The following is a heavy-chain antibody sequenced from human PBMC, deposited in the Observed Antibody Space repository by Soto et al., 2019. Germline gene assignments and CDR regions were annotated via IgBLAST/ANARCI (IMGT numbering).Heavy chain of an antibody. J-gene: IGHJ6*02. D-gene: IGHD2-15*01. V-gene: IGHV1-18*01. CDR2: ISTYNGNT. CDR1: GYTFARYG. CDR3: AREGYCSGGSCALYYHDYFGMDV. Sequence: QVQLVQSGAEVKKPGASVKVSCKASGYTFARYGFSWVRQAPGQGLEWMGWISTYNGNTKYAQKFQGRVTMTTDTSTNTAYMELRSLTSDDTAVYYCAREGYCSGGSCALYYHDYFGMDVWGQGTTVTVSS.